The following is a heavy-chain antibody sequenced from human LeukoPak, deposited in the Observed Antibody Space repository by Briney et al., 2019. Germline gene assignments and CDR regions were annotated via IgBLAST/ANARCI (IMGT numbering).Heavy chain of an antibody. CDR3: ARHVFSLRAGSGSYRGRYFWFDP. CDR1: GGSISSSSYY. CDR2: INHSGST. Sequence: SETLSLTCTVSGGSISSSSYYWGWIRQPPWKGLEWIGEINHSGSTNYNPSLKSRVTISVDTSKNQFSLKLSSVTAADTAVYYCARHVFSLRAGSGSYRGRYFWFDPWGQGTLVTVSS. J-gene: IGHJ5*02. D-gene: IGHD3-10*01. V-gene: IGHV4-39*01.